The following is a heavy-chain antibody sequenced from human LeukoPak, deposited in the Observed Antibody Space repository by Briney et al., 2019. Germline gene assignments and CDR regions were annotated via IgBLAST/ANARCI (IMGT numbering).Heavy chain of an antibody. D-gene: IGHD1-14*01. J-gene: IGHJ4*02. CDR1: GFTFSSYD. CDR3: ARGSDGIIDY. Sequence: PGGSLRLSCAASGFTFSSYDMHWVRQATGKGLEWVSAIGTAGVTYYPGSVKGRFTISRENAKNSLYLQMNSLRAGDTAVYYCARGSDGIIDYWGQGTLVTVSS. CDR2: IGTAGVT. V-gene: IGHV3-13*01.